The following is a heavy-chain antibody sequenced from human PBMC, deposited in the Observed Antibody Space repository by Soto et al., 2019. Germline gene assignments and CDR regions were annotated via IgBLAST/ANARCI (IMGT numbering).Heavy chain of an antibody. CDR2: IGYDGSNK. D-gene: IGHD3-22*01. V-gene: IGHV3-30*02. CDR1: GLTFSSNG. CDR3: ERDTYYYDSSGRFDY. J-gene: IGHJ4*02. Sequence: GSLSLSGAAAGLTFSSNGMDWVRQAPGKGLEWVAFIGYDGSNKYYADSVKGRFTIARDNSKSTLYLQMNRLRAEDTAVYYGERDTYYYDSSGRFDYWGQGTLVTV.